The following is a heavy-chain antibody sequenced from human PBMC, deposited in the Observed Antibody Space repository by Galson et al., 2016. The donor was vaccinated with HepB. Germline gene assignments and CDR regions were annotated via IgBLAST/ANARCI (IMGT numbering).Heavy chain of an antibody. V-gene: IGHV3-7*04. CDR1: GFTFSSNW. CDR2: IKPDGSGK. CDR3: ARGDLRGAARPEVAY. D-gene: IGHD6-6*01. J-gene: IGHJ4*02. Sequence: SLRLSCAASGFTFSSNWMGWVRQSPGKGLEWVGNIKPDGSGKYYADSVKGRFTISRDNAKNTLYPQMNSLRAEVTALYYCARGDLRGAARPEVAYWGQGTLVTVSS.